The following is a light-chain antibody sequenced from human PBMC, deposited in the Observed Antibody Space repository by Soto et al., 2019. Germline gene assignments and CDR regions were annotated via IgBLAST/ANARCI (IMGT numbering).Light chain of an antibody. CDR3: QSYASSLSGLV. Sequence: QSVLTQPPSVSGAPGQRVTISCTGSSSNIGAGYDVHWYHQLPGTAPKLLIYGNSNRPSGVPDRFSGSKSGTSASLAITGLQAEDEADYYCQSYASSLSGLVFGTGTKLTVL. V-gene: IGLV1-40*01. J-gene: IGLJ1*01. CDR1: SSNIGAGYD. CDR2: GNS.